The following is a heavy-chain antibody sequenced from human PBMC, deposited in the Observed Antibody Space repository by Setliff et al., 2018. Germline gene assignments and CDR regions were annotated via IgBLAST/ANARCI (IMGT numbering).Heavy chain of an antibody. CDR3: AKDFFDWLELLDY. V-gene: IGHV3-23*01. D-gene: IGHD3-9*01. CDR1: GFTFSNYA. J-gene: IGHJ4*02. CDR2: ISGSASST. Sequence: PGGSLRLSCAASGFTFSNYAMGWVRQAPGEGLEWVSSISGSASSTYYADSVKGRFTISRDNSKNTLFLQMLSLRVEDTAVYYCAKDFFDWLELLDYWGQGTLVTVSS.